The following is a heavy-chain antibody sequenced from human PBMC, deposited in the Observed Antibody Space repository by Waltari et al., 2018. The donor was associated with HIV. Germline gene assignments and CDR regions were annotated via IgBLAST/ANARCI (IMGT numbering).Heavy chain of an antibody. CDR3: AKDLVTRGFFYFYGMHV. CDR2: ISYNGLNK. CDR1: GFNFSTSG. J-gene: IGHJ6*02. V-gene: IGHV3-30*18. Sequence: QVQLEESGGRVVQPGRSLRLTCVASGFNFSTSGIHWVRQAPGKGLGWVAVISYNGLNKYYVDSVKGRFTISRDNSNSTLFLQMSSLRPDDTAVYYCAKDLVTRGFFYFYGMHVWGQGTTVTVSS. D-gene: IGHD2-15*01.